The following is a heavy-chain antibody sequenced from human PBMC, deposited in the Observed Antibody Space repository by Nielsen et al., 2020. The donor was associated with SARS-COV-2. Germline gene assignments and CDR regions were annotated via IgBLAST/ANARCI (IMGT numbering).Heavy chain of an antibody. CDR3: ARRDSSGPGWFDP. CDR2: IFYRGST. CDR1: DGSISSSSYF. D-gene: IGHD6-19*01. V-gene: IGHV4-39*01. Sequence: SETLSLTCTVSDGSISSSSYFWDWIRQPPGKGLEWIGSIFYRGSTYYNPSLKGRVAVSVDTSKNQFSLKLNFVTAADAAVYYCARRDSSGPGWFDPWGQGTLVTVSS. J-gene: IGHJ5*02.